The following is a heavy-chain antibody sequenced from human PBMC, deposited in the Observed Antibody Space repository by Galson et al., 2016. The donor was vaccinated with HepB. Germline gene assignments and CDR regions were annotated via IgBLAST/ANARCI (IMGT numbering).Heavy chain of an antibody. V-gene: IGHV3-23*01. CDR3: AKIRLVGYNSGWGGAFDI. J-gene: IGHJ3*02. CDR2: IRGSGTGT. CDR1: GFSISIYS. Sequence: SLRLSCAASGFSISIYSMNWVRQAPGKGLEWVSAIRGSGTGTSYTDSVKGRFTISRDNSNNTLYLQMNSLRAEDAAVYYCAKIRLVGYNSGWGGAFDIWGRGTMVTVSS. D-gene: IGHD6-19*01.